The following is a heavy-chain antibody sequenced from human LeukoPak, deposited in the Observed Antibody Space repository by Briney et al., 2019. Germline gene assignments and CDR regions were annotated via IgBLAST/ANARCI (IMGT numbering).Heavy chain of an antibody. CDR1: GGSISTYY. CDR3: ARSRSSWYDLFDS. CDR2: IFYSGTT. D-gene: IGHD6-13*01. V-gene: IGHV4-59*01. Sequence: SETLSLACIVSGGSISTYYWSWVRKSPGKGLEWIGHIFYSGTTNYNPSLKRGVSFSIDTSNNQFSLILSSVTAADTAIYYCARSRSSWYDLFDSWGQGTLVTVSS. J-gene: IGHJ4*02.